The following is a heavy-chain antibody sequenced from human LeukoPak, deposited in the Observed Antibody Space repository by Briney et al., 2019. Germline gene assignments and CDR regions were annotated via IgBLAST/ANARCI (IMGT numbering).Heavy chain of an antibody. CDR2: IRPDASKE. Sequence: GGSLRLSCAASGFTFSSYGMHWVRQAPGKGLEWVAFIRPDASKEYHADSVKGRFTISRDNSKNTLYLQMNSLRAEDAAVYYCANEYSKGDIWGQGTMVTVSS. J-gene: IGHJ3*02. D-gene: IGHD4-11*01. V-gene: IGHV3-30*02. CDR1: GFTFSSYG. CDR3: ANEYSKGDI.